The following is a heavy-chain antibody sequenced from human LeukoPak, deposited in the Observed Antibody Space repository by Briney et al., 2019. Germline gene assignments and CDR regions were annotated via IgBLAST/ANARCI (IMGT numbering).Heavy chain of an antibody. CDR3: ASGDGYLQPY. J-gene: IGHJ4*02. D-gene: IGHD2-21*01. CDR1: GFSVSGKF. CDR2: IHYDGKI. Sequence: GSLRLSCAASGFSVSGKFMSWVRQAPGKGLEWVSIIHYDGKIRYAGSVGGRFTIYRDDSENTLFLQMNSLRVDDTAVYFCASGDGYLQPYWGQGTLVTVSS. V-gene: IGHV3-53*01.